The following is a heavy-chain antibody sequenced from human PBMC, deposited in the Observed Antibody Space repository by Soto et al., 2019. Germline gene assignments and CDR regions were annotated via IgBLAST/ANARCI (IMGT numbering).Heavy chain of an antibody. Sequence: SETLSLTCTVSGGSISSYYWSWIRQPPGKGLEWIGYIYYSGGTNYNPSLKSRVTISVDTSRNQFSLKLSSVTAADTAVYYCARDRSSGVGDSDYFECWGQGTLVTVS. CDR1: GGSISSYY. CDR2: IYYSGGT. D-gene: IGHD2-21*02. J-gene: IGHJ4*02. V-gene: IGHV4-59*01. CDR3: ARDRSSGVGDSDYFEC.